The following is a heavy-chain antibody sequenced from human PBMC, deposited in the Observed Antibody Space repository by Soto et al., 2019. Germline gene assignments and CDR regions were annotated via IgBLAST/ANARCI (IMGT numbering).Heavy chain of an antibody. CDR1: GFTFGHFA. J-gene: IGHJ4*02. CDR3: AKPEEVVRGFDF. CDR2: ISGTGGAA. V-gene: IGHV3-23*01. D-gene: IGHD6-6*01. Sequence: GGSLRLSCAASGFTFGHFAMSWVRQAPGKGLEWVAAISGTGGAAYYADSVKGRFTISRDNSRNTLFLQMNSLRVDDTAIYYCAKPEEVVRGFDFWGLGTLVTVSS.